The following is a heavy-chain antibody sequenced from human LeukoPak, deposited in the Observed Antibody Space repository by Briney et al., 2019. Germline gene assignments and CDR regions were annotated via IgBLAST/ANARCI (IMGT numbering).Heavy chain of an antibody. CDR1: GYSFTSHY. J-gene: IGHJ4*02. Sequence: ASVKVSCKASGYSFTSHYMHWVRQAPGQGLEWMGLINPSGSSTLYAQKFQGRVTMTRDMSTTTDYMELSSLRSEDTAVYYCARDMTGGIWARATSFDHWGQGTLVTVSS. CDR2: INPSGSST. CDR3: ARDMTGGIWARATSFDH. D-gene: IGHD1-14*01. V-gene: IGHV1-46*01.